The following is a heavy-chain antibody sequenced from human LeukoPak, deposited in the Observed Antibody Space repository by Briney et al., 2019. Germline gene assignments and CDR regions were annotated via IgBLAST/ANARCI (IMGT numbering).Heavy chain of an antibody. CDR2: IYYSGST. J-gene: IGHJ4*02. CDR3: ASPSLMSGEPSYFDF. CDR1: GGSISSGDYY. V-gene: IGHV4-30-4*08. Sequence: SQTLSLTCTVSGGSISSGDYYWSWIRQPPGKGLEWIGYIYYSGSTSYNPSLKSRVTILVDTSKNQFSLKLSSMTAADTAVYYCASPSLMSGEPSYFDFWGQGTLVSVSA. D-gene: IGHD4-17*01.